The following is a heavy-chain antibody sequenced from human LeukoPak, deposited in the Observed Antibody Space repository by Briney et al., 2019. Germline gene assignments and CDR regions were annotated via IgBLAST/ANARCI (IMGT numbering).Heavy chain of an antibody. CDR2: ISAYNGNT. V-gene: IGHV1-18*01. CDR3: ARVYYDSSGYLPSYYYYYMDV. CDR1: GYTFTSCG. J-gene: IGHJ6*03. Sequence: ASVKVSCKASGYTFTSCGISWVRQAPGQGLEWMGWISAYNGNTNYAQKLQGRVTMTTDTSTSTAYMELRSLRSDDTAVYYCARVYYDSSGYLPSYYYYYMDVWGKGTTVTISS. D-gene: IGHD3-22*01.